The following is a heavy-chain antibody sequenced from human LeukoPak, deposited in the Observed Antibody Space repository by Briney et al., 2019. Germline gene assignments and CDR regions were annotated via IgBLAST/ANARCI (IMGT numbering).Heavy chain of an antibody. CDR2: INSDGSST. Sequence: GGSLRLSCAASGFTFSSYWMHWVRQAPGKGLVWVSRINSDGSSTSYADSVKGRFTISRDNAKNTLYLQMNSLRAEDTAVYYCARDLSTSIQLWLLHYGMGVWGQGTTVTVSS. J-gene: IGHJ6*02. V-gene: IGHV3-74*01. CDR3: ARDLSTSIQLWLLHYGMGV. CDR1: GFTFSSYW. D-gene: IGHD5-18*01.